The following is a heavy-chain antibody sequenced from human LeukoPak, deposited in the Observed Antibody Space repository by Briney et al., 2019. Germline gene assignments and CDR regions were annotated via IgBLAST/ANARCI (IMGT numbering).Heavy chain of an antibody. CDR3: TRYKLINWIVGWFDP. CDR2: IKRDGSEE. CDR1: GFTFSTYW. V-gene: IGHV3-7*01. Sequence: GGSLRLSCAASGFTFSTYWMSWVRQAPGKGLEWVANIKRDGSEEHYVVSVKGRFTVSRDNAKNSLYLQMSSLRAEDTAVYYCTRYKLINWIVGWFDPWGQGTLVTVSS. J-gene: IGHJ5*02. D-gene: IGHD1-20*01.